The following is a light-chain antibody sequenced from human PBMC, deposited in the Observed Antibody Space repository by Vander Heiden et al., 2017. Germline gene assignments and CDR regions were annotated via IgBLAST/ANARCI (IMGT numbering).Light chain of an antibody. CDR3: QVWDTRSDHVV. CDR1: DIGTKG. Sequence: SYVLTQPPSVSVAPGPTARINCGGNDIGTKGVHCYQHSPGQAPVLVVYDDSDRPSGIPERFSGSTSANTATLTISGVEAGDEADYFCQVWDTRSDHVVFGGGTKLTVL. J-gene: IGLJ2*01. V-gene: IGLV3-21*02. CDR2: DDS.